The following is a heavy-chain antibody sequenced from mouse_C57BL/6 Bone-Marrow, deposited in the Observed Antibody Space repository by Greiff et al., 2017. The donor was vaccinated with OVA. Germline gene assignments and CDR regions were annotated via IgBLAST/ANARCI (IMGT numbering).Heavy chain of an antibody. V-gene: IGHV10-1*01. D-gene: IGHD1-1*01. CDR3: VRHDYYGSSHWYFDV. Sequence: EVHLVESGGGLVQPKGSLKLSCAASGFSFNTYAMNWVRQAPGKGLEWVARIRSKSNNYATYYADSVKDSFTISRDDSESMLYLQMNNLKTEDTAMYYCVRHDYYGSSHWYFDVWGTGTTVTVSS. CDR1: GFSFNTYA. CDR2: IRSKSNNYAT. J-gene: IGHJ1*03.